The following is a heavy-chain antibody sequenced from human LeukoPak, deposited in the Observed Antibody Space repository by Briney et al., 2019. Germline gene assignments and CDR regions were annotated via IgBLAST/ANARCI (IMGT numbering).Heavy chain of an antibody. CDR3: VKSRIQGFDP. D-gene: IGHD5-18*01. Sequence: PGGTLTLSCAASGFTFSSYGMHWVRQAPGKGLEGGAIISYDGSNKYYADSVKSRFTISGDNSKNTLYLQMNSLSAEDTAVYYCVKSRIQGFDPWGQGTLVTVSS. CDR2: ISYDGSNK. V-gene: IGHV3-30*18. CDR1: GFTFSSYG. J-gene: IGHJ5*02.